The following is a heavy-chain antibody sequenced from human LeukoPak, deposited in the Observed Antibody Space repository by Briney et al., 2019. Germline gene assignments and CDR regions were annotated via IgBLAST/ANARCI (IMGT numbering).Heavy chain of an antibody. D-gene: IGHD2-15*01. CDR1: GASFVRSIFY. Sequence: PAETLSFTCPASGASFVRSIFYGCWIRQPPGKRLEWIGGIDDGGRPYYNPSLKSRVSISVDTSQNQFSLNVTSVTATDTSMYYCARVSGYCSAGSCYSSTFDSWGQGTLVTVSS. CDR3: ARVSGYCSAGSCYSSTFDS. J-gene: IGHJ4*02. V-gene: IGHV4-39*01. CDR2: IDDGGRP.